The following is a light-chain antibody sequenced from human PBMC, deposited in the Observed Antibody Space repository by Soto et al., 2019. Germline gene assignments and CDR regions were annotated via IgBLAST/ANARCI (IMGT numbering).Light chain of an antibody. V-gene: IGLV2-23*03. J-gene: IGLJ2*01. CDR2: EGS. CDR1: SSDVGTYNY. CDR3: CSYAGSGPFVV. Sequence: QSALTQPRSVSGSPGQSVTISCTGTSSDVGTYNYVSWFQQYPGKAPKVMIYEGSERPSGVSNRFSGSKSGNTASLTISGLQAEDEADYYCCSYAGSGPFVVFGGGTKLTVL.